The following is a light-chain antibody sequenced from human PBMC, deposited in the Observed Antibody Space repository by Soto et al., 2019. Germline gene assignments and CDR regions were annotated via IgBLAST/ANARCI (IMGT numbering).Light chain of an antibody. CDR3: QQYGSSPFT. J-gene: IGKJ3*01. CDR2: GAS. V-gene: IGKV3-20*01. CDR1: QSVSSNY. Sequence: EIVLTQSPGTLSLSPGERAPLSCRASQSVSSNYLAWYQQKPGQAPRLLIYGASSRATGTPDRFSGSGAGTDFTLTISRLEPEDFAVYYGQQYGSSPFTFGPGTKVEIK.